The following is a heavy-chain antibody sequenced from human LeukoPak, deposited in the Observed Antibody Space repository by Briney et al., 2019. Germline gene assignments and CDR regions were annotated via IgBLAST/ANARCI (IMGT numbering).Heavy chain of an antibody. D-gene: IGHD1-26*01. Sequence: GGSLRLSCVASGFTFSDCWMHWVRQPPGKGLVWVSLIHSDGGTTNYADSVKGRFTISRDNAKNTVYLQMNSLRVEDTAVYYCARDTYSIAEWGQGTLVTVSS. V-gene: IGHV3-74*01. CDR3: ARDTYSIAE. CDR2: IHSDGGTT. J-gene: IGHJ4*02. CDR1: GFTFSDCW.